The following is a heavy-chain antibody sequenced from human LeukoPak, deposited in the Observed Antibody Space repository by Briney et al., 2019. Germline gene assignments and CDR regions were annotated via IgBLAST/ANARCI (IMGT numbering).Heavy chain of an antibody. D-gene: IGHD4-17*01. CDR1: GFTFSSYA. J-gene: IGHJ6*02. Sequence: QPGASLRLSCAASGFTFSSYAMSWVRQAPGKGLEWVSAISGSGGSTCYADSVKGRFTISRDNSKNTLYLQMNSLRAEDTAVYYCATFSFGDYYYYYGMDVWGQGTTVTVSS. CDR2: ISGSGGST. CDR3: ATFSFGDYYYYYGMDV. V-gene: IGHV3-23*01.